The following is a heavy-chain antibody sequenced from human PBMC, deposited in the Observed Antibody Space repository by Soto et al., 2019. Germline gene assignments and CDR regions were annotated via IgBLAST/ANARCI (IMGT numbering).Heavy chain of an antibody. CDR1: GGSISSGGYY. V-gene: IGHV4-31*03. CDR2: IYYSGST. CDR3: ARAAACSGGSCYSRKIDY. J-gene: IGHJ4*02. D-gene: IGHD2-15*01. Sequence: QVQLQESGPGLVKPSQTLSLTCTVSGGSISSGGYYWSWIRQHPGKGLEWIGYIYYSGSTYYNPSLKSRVTISVDTSKNQFSLKLSSVTAADTAVYYCARAAACSGGSCYSRKIDYWGQGTLVTVSS.